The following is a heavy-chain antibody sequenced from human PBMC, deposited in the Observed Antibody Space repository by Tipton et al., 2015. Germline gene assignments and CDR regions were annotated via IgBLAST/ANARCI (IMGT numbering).Heavy chain of an antibody. V-gene: IGHV4-59*08. CDR1: GGSISSYY. D-gene: IGHD6-13*01. Sequence: TLSLTCTVSGGSISSYYWSWIRQPPGKGLEWIGYIYYSGSTNYNPSLQSRVTISVDTSKNQFSLKLTSVTTADTAVYYCARHRDKAAFDYWGQGTLVTVSS. J-gene: IGHJ4*02. CDR3: ARHRDKAAFDY. CDR2: IYYSGST.